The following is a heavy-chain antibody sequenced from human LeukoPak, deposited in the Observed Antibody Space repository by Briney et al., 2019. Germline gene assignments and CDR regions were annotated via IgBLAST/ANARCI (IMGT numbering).Heavy chain of an antibody. CDR1: GGSFSGYY. Sequence: SETLSLTCAVYGGSFSGYYWSWIRQPPGKGLEWIGEINHSGSTNYNPSLKSRITISVDTSKNQFSLKLSSVTAADTAVYYCAVLLGYCSSTSCPHYNWFDPWGQGTLVAVSS. CDR3: AVLLGYCSSTSCPHYNWFDP. J-gene: IGHJ5*02. V-gene: IGHV4-34*01. CDR2: INHSGST. D-gene: IGHD2-2*01.